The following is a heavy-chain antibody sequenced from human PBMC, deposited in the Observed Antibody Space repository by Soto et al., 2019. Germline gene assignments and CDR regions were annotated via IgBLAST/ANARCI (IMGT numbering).Heavy chain of an antibody. Sequence: QVQLVQSGAEVKKPGSSVKVSCKASGGTFSSYTISWVRQAPGQGLEWMGRIIPILGIANYAQKFQGRVTITADKATSTAYMELSSLRSEDTAVYYGAIESGSYLLGPYYFDYWGQGTLVTVSS. D-gene: IGHD3-10*01. V-gene: IGHV1-69*02. CDR3: AIESGSYLLGPYYFDY. J-gene: IGHJ4*02. CDR2: IIPILGIA. CDR1: GGTFSSYT.